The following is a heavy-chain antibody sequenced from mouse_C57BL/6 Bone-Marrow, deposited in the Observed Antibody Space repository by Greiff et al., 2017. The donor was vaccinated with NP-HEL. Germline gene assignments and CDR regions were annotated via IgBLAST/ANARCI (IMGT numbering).Heavy chain of an antibody. CDR3: ARSVPSYYYGSSPPLNY. D-gene: IGHD1-1*01. V-gene: IGHV1-72*01. CDR2: IDPNSGGT. Sequence: VKQSCKASGYTFTSYWMHWVKQRPGRGLEWIGRIDPNSGGTKYNEKFKSKATLTVDKPSSTAYMQLSSLTSEDSAVYYCARSVPSYYYGSSPPLNYWGQGTTLTVSS. CDR1: GYTFTSYW. J-gene: IGHJ2*01.